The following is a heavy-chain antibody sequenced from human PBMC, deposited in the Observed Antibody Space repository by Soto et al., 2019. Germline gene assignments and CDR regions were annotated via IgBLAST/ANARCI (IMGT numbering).Heavy chain of an antibody. J-gene: IGHJ1*01. CDR3: ARALGYCSGGSCYVEYFQH. Sequence: SVKVSCKASGGTFSSYAISWVRQAPGQGLEWMGGIIPIFGTANYAQKFQGRVTITADESTSTAYMELSSLRSEDTAVYYCARALGYCSGGSCYVEYFQHWGQGTLVTVPS. V-gene: IGHV1-69*13. D-gene: IGHD2-15*01. CDR1: GGTFSSYA. CDR2: IIPIFGTA.